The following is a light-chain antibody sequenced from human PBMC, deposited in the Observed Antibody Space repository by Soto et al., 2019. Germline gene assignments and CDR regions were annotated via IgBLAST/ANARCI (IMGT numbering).Light chain of an antibody. CDR1: QSLLYSNGYNY. V-gene: IGKV2-28*01. CDR3: MQALQART. J-gene: IGKJ1*01. CDR2: LGS. Sequence: DIVMTQSPLSLPVTPGEPASISCRSSQSLLYSNGYNYLDWYLQKPGQSTQLLIYLGSNRASGVPDRFSGSGSGTDFTLKISRVEAEDVGVYYCMQALQARTFGQGTKVEIK.